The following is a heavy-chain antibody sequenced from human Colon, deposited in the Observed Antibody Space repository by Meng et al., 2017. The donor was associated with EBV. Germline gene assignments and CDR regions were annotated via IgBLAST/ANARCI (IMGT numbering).Heavy chain of an antibody. Sequence: LQQSCPGLVKRSGPLSLTGAVSGGSLSSRNWWSWVRQPPGKGLEWIGEIYHSGSTNYNPSLKSRVTISVDESKNQFSLRLSSVTAADTAVYYCARVGAYCGGDCYHPRWGQGTLVTVSS. V-gene: IGHV4-4*02. CDR3: ARVGAYCGGDCYHPR. D-gene: IGHD2-21*02. CDR1: GGSLSSRNW. J-gene: IGHJ4*02. CDR2: IYHSGST.